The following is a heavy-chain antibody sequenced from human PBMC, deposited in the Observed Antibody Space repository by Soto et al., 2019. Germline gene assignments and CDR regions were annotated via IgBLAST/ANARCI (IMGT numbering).Heavy chain of an antibody. D-gene: IGHD3-10*01. Sequence: GGSLRLSCAASGFTFDDYTMHWVRQAPGKGLEWVSLISWDGGSTYYADSVKGRFTISRDNSKKSLYLQMNSLRTEDTALYYCAKDIDGSGSYTEVGYYYYGMDVWGQGTTVTVSS. CDR3: AKDIDGSGSYTEVGYYYYGMDV. V-gene: IGHV3-43*01. CDR2: ISWDGGST. CDR1: GFTFDDYT. J-gene: IGHJ6*02.